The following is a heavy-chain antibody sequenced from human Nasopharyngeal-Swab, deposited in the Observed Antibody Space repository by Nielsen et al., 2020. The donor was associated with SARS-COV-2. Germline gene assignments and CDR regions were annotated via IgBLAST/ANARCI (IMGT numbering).Heavy chain of an antibody. V-gene: IGHV4-39*01. CDR3: ARRGQGITIFGVVSRYGMDV. CDR2: IYYSGST. Sequence: SETLSLTCTVSGGSISSSSYYWGWIRQPPGKGLEWIGSIYYSGSTYYNPSLKSRVTISVDTSKNQFSLKLSSVTAADTAVYYCARRGQGITIFGVVSRYGMDVWGQGTTVTVSS. CDR1: GGSISSSSYY. D-gene: IGHD3-3*01. J-gene: IGHJ6*02.